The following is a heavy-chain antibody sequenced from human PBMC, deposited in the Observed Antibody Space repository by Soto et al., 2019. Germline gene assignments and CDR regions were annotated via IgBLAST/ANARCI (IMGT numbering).Heavy chain of an antibody. CDR1: GFTFSIYA. D-gene: IGHD3-16*01. J-gene: IGHJ4*02. V-gene: IGHV3-23*01. Sequence: EVQMLESGGGLVQPGGSLRLSCAASGFTFSIYAMSWVRQAPGKGLEWVSGIGGAGDDTYYADSVKGRFTISRDNSKNTLYLHMNSLRAEDTAVYYCAKAISARGGLFDYWGQGTLVTVSS. CDR2: IGGAGDDT. CDR3: AKAISARGGLFDY.